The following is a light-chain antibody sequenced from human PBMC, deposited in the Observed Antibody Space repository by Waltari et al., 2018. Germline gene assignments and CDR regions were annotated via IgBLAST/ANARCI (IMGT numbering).Light chain of an antibody. V-gene: IGKV3-15*01. Sequence: ERVMTQSPATLSVSPGERATLSCRASQSVSSNLAWYQQKFGQAPRLLIYGASTRATGIPARFSVSGSGTEFTLTISSLQSEDFAVYYCQQYDYWPTFGQGTKVEIK. CDR1: QSVSSN. J-gene: IGKJ1*01. CDR3: QQYDYWPT. CDR2: GAS.